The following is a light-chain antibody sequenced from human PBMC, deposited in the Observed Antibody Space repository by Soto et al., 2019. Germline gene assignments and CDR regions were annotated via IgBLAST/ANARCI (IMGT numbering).Light chain of an antibody. V-gene: IGLV2-11*01. CDR2: DVY. CDR3: CSYAGSHTWRSV. J-gene: IGLJ1*01. Sequence: QSLLTEPRPLAGSPGQSVSISCTGTTRDVGGYNYVSWYLQHPGKAPKLMIYDVYKRPSGVPDRFSGSNYGNTASLTISGLQADDEDDYYCCSYAGSHTWRSVFGTGTKVTVL. CDR1: TRDVGGYNY.